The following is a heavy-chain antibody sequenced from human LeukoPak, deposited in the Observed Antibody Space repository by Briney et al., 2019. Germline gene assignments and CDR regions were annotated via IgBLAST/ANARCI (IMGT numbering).Heavy chain of an antibody. Sequence: GESLKISCKGSGYSFTSYWIGWVRQMPGKGLEWMGIIYPGDSDTRYSPSFQGQVTISADKSISTAYLQWSSLKASDTAMYYCARLCSGSYHGWYFDLWGRGTLVTVSS. V-gene: IGHV5-51*01. CDR3: ARLCSGSYHGWYFDL. CDR1: GYSFTSYW. CDR2: IYPGDSDT. J-gene: IGHJ2*01. D-gene: IGHD1-26*01.